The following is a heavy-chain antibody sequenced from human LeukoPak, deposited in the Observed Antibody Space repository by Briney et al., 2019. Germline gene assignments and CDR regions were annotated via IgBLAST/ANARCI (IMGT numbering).Heavy chain of an antibody. D-gene: IGHD3-22*01. J-gene: IGHJ5*01. CDR1: GFTFSSYE. V-gene: IGHV3-48*03. Sequence: GGSLRLSCAASGFTFSSYEMNWVRQAPGKGLEWVSYISSSGSTIYYADSVKGRFTISRDNSKNVLYLRMNSLTAEDTAIYYCAKDRPNFHENSGHYYRRDGDSWGQGTLVTVSS. CDR2: ISSSGSTI. CDR3: AKDRPNFHENSGHYYRRDGDS.